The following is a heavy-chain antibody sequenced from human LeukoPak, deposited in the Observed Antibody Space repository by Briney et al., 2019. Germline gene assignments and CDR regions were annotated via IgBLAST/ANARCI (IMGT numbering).Heavy chain of an antibody. Sequence: PSETLSLTCTVSGGSISPYFWSWMRQTPGKGLEWIGYISYTGSTNYNPALKSRVTISVDTSKNQFSLQLTSVTAADTAVYYCARDDYRGVTNFDPWGQGTLVTVST. CDR1: GGSISPYF. D-gene: IGHD3-10*01. J-gene: IGHJ5*02. V-gene: IGHV4-59*01. CDR2: ISYTGST. CDR3: ARDDYRGVTNFDP.